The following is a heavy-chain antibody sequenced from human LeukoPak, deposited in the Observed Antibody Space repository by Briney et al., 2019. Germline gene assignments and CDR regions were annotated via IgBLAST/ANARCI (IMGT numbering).Heavy chain of an antibody. CDR1: GFTFSSYA. CDR3: ARDRRGYSYGGHFDY. CDR2: ISGSGGST. Sequence: GSLRLSCAASGFTFSSYAMSWVRQAPGKGLEWVSAISGSGGSTYYADSVKGRLTISRDNSKNTLYLQMNSLRAEDTAVYYCARDRRGYSYGGHFDYWGQGTLVTVSS. J-gene: IGHJ4*02. D-gene: IGHD5-18*01. V-gene: IGHV3-23*01.